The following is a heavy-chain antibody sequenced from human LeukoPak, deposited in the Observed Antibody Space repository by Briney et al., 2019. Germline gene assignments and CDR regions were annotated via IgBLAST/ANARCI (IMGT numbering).Heavy chain of an antibody. J-gene: IGHJ3*01. D-gene: IGHD4-17*01. CDR3: AREAFTTVTTATDAFDF. Sequence: ASVKVSCKASGYTFTSYSMNWVRQAPGQGLEWMGWINPNSGASNYAQKFQGRVTMTRDTSISTAYMELSSLRSDDTAVYYCAREAFTTVTTATDAFDFWGQGTMVTVSS. CDR2: INPNSGAS. CDR1: GYTFTSYS. V-gene: IGHV1-2*02.